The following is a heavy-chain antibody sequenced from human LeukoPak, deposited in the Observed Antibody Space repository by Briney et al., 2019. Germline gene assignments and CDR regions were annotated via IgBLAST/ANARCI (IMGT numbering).Heavy chain of an antibody. D-gene: IGHD4-23*01. J-gene: IGHJ4*02. CDR3: ARMSAGNSVVGGFDY. CDR1: GGSFSGYY. CDR2: INHSGST. V-gene: IGHV4-34*01. Sequence: SETLSLTCAVYGGSFSGYYWSWIRQPPGKGLEWIGEINHSGSTNYNPSLKSRVTISVDTSKNQFSLKLSSVTAADTAVYYCARMSAGNSVVGGFDYWGQGTLVTVSS.